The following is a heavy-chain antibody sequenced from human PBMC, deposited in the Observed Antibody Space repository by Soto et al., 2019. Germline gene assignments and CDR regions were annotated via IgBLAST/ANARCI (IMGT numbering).Heavy chain of an antibody. CDR1: GFNFGSYA. D-gene: IGHD5-18*01. J-gene: IGHJ4*02. Sequence: LRLSCAATGFNFGSYAMGWVRQAPGKGLEWVSGVSGSGSSPYYADSVKGRLTISKDKSKNTLYLDLNNLRSEDTAVYFCVKGKESGYRGAFDSWGQGTMVTVSS. CDR3: VKGKESGYRGAFDS. V-gene: IGHV3-23*01. CDR2: VSGSGSSP.